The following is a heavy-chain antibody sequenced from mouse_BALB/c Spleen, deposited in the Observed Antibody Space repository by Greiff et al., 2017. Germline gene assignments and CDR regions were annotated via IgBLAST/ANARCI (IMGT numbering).Heavy chain of an antibody. V-gene: IGHV14-3*02. CDR2: IDPANGNT. Sequence: VQLQQSGAELVKPGASVKLSCTASGFNIKDTYMHWVKQRPEQGLEWIGRIDPANGNTKYDPKFQGKATITADTSSNTAYLQLSSLTSEDTAVYYCAREGRLLAWFAYWGQGTLVTVSA. D-gene: IGHD1-2*01. CDR1: GFNIKDTY. J-gene: IGHJ3*01. CDR3: AREGRLLAWFAY.